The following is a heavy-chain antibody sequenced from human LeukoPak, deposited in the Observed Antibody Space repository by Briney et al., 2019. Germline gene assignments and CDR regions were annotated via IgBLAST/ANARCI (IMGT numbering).Heavy chain of an antibody. CDR2: IYYSGST. Sequence: PSETLSLTCTVSGGSISSSSYYWGWIRQPPGKGLEWIGSIYYSGSTYYNPSLKSRVTISVDTSKNQFSLKLSSVTAADTAVYYCARTLSDITIFGVVAYWFDPWGQGTLVTVSS. D-gene: IGHD3-3*01. V-gene: IGHV4-39*07. CDR1: GGSISSSSYY. J-gene: IGHJ5*02. CDR3: ARTLSDITIFGVVAYWFDP.